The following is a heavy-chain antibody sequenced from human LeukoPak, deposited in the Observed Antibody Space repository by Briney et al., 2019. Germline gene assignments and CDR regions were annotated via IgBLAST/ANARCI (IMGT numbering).Heavy chain of an antibody. CDR2: ISSSGSTI. J-gene: IGHJ4*02. CDR3: ARGALAVAGTLDY. CDR1: GFTFSNYE. Sequence: PGGSLGLSCTASGFTFSNYEMNWVRQAPGKGLEWGSYISSSGSTIYYADSVKGRFTISRDNAKNSLYLQMNSLRAEDAAVYYCARGALAVAGTLDYWGQGTLVTVSS. D-gene: IGHD6-19*01. V-gene: IGHV3-48*03.